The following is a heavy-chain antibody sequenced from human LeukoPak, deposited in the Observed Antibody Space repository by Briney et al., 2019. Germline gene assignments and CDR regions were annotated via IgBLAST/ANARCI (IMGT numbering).Heavy chain of an antibody. D-gene: IGHD2-15*01. Sequence: ASVKVSCKASGYTFTTYGISWVRQAPGQGPEWMGWISAYNGNTNYAQKLQGRVTMTEDTSTDTAYMELSSLRSEDTAVYYCARGYARWSQEYFQHWGQGTLVTVSS. CDR3: ARGYARWSQEYFQH. V-gene: IGHV1-18*01. J-gene: IGHJ1*01. CDR1: GYTFTTYG. CDR2: ISAYNGNT.